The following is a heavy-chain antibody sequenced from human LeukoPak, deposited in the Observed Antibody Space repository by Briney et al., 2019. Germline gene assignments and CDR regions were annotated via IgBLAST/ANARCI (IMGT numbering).Heavy chain of an antibody. D-gene: IGHD5-18*01. CDR2: IIPILGIA. CDR3: ARELRGYSKPSHFDY. CDR1: GGTFSSYT. J-gene: IGHJ4*02. Sequence: SVKVSCKASGGTFSSYTISWVRQAPGQGLEWMGRIIPILGIANYAQKFQGRVTITADKSTSTAYMELSSLRSEDTAVYYCARELRGYSKPSHFDYWGQGILVTVSS. V-gene: IGHV1-69*04.